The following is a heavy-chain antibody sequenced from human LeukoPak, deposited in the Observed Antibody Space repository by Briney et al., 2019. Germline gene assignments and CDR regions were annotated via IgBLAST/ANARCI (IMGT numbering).Heavy chain of an antibody. CDR1: GFTFGSYA. V-gene: IGHV3-23*01. Sequence: GGSLSLSCSASGFTFGSYALSWVRQAPGKGLEWVLGISNSGGTTSYAESVKGRFTVSRDNLRNTLYMEMNSLRDEDTAVYYCAVMHRYYDGSGWWAQWGQGTLVTVSS. J-gene: IGHJ4*03. D-gene: IGHD3-22*01. CDR3: AVMHRYYDGSGWWAQ. CDR2: ISNSGGTT.